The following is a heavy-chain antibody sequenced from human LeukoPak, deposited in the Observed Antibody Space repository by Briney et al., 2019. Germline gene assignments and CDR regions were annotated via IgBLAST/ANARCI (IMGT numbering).Heavy chain of an antibody. CDR3: ALISYYYYGMGV. V-gene: IGHV4-59*01. CDR2: IYYSGST. D-gene: IGHD3-16*01. J-gene: IGHJ6*02. CDR1: GGSISSYY. Sequence: SETLSLTCTASGGSISSYYWSWIRQPPGKGLEWIGYIYYSGSTNYNPSLKSRVTISVDTSKNQFSLKLSSVTAADTAVYYCALISYYYYGMGVWGQGTTVTVSS.